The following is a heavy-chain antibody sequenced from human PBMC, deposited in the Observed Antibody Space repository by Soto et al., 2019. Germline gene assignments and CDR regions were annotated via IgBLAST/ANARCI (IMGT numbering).Heavy chain of an antibody. CDR1: GGTFSSYG. J-gene: IGHJ3*01. D-gene: IGHD2-2*02. V-gene: IGHV1-18*01. CDR3: ARVKVPAAILGAFDL. Sequence: ASVNVSCKASGGTFSSYGITWVRQAPGQGLEWMGWINPLKGDTNSAARFQDRLTMTTDTSTRTAYMELRSLTSDDTAVYYCARVKVPAAILGAFDLWGQGTVVTVSS. CDR2: INPLKGDT.